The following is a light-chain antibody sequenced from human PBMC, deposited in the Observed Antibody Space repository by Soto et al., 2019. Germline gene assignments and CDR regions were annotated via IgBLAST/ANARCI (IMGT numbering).Light chain of an antibody. Sequence: EVVLTQSPGTLSLSPGERATLSCRASQSVSSNYLAWYQQRPGQAPRLLIYGASSRATGIPDRFSGSGSGTDFTLTISRLEPEDSAVYFCQHYSSQTFXQGTKVDIK. V-gene: IGKV3-20*01. CDR1: QSVSSNY. CDR3: QHYSSQT. CDR2: GAS. J-gene: IGKJ1*01.